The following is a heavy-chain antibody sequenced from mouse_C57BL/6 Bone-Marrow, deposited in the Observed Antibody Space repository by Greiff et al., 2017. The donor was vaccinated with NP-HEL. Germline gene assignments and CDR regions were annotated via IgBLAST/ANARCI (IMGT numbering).Heavy chain of an antibody. CDR3: ANALYGSSYDFDY. Sequence: QVQLQQSGAELARPGASVKLSCKASGYTFTSYGISWVKQRTGQGLEWIGEIYPRSGNTYYNEKFKGKATLTADKASSTAYMELRSLTSEDSAVYFCANALYGSSYDFDYWGQGTTLTVSS. D-gene: IGHD1-1*01. CDR1: GYTFTSYG. V-gene: IGHV1-81*01. CDR2: IYPRSGNT. J-gene: IGHJ2*01.